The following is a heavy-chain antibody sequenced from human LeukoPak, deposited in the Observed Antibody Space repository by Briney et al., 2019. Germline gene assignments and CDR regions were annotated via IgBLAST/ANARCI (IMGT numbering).Heavy chain of an antibody. Sequence: GGSLRLSCAASGFSLSNYWVNWVREAPGKGLEWVANIKQDGSEKNYVDSVKGRFSISRDNAKNSLILQMNSLRDEDTAVYYCARGVWAPFDSWGQGTLVSVSS. V-gene: IGHV3-7*01. CDR1: GFSLSNYW. CDR3: ARGVWAPFDS. D-gene: IGHD7-27*01. CDR2: IKQDGSEK. J-gene: IGHJ4*02.